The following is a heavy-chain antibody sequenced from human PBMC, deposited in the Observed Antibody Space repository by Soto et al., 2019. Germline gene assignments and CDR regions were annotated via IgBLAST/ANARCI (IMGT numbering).Heavy chain of an antibody. J-gene: IGHJ4*02. Sequence: ESGGVLVQTGGSLRLYCVASGFTFDSHWMHWVRQAPGEGLVWVSRIKTDGYAAAYADSVKGRFTISRDNTKNTVYLQMNSLRAEDTAVYFCVRESGVAADCWGQGTLVTVSS. CDR3: VRESGVAADC. D-gene: IGHD6-19*01. CDR2: IKTDGYAA. V-gene: IGHV3-74*01. CDR1: GFTFDSHW.